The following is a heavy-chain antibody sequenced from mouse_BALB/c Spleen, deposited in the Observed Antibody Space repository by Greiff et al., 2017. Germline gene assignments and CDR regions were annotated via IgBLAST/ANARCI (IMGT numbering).Heavy chain of an antibody. D-gene: IGHD2-13*01. Sequence: EVKLMESGGGLVKPGGSLKLSCAASGFTFSSYTMAWVRQTPEKRLEWVATISSGGSYTDYPDSVKGRFTISRDNAKNTLYLQMSGLKSEYTAMYYWTRYGDFDYWGQGTTLTVSS. V-gene: IGHV5-6-4*01. CDR3: TRYGDFDY. CDR2: ISSGGSYT. J-gene: IGHJ2*01. CDR1: GFTFSSYT.